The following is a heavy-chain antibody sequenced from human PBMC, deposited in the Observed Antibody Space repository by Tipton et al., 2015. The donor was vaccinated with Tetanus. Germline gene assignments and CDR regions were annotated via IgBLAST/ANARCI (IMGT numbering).Heavy chain of an antibody. CDR1: GFTFTEYG. V-gene: IGHV3-30*18. Sequence: SLRLSCAASGFTFTEYGMHWVRQAPGKGPEWVAVVSYGGKTTYYADSVKGRFTISRDNSKNTLSLQMNSLRTEDTAVYYCAKEIDMMAGPWYYDLWGRGTLVSVSS. CDR2: VSYGGKTT. J-gene: IGHJ2*01. CDR3: AKEIDMMAGPWYYDL. D-gene: IGHD6-19*01.